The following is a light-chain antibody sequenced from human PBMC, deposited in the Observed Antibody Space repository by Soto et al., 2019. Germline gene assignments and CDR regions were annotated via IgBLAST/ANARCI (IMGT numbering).Light chain of an antibody. CDR1: QSVSSNS. Sequence: EIVLTQSPGTLSLSPGESATLSCRASQSVSSNSLAWYRRNPGQPPSHLIYGTSTRATHLPRRVSGSGYGTDFTLTITRLEPEDFTVYFCQQYGDSHPTFGQGNKGEVK. CDR2: GTS. CDR3: QQYGDSHPT. J-gene: IGKJ1*01. V-gene: IGKV3-20*01.